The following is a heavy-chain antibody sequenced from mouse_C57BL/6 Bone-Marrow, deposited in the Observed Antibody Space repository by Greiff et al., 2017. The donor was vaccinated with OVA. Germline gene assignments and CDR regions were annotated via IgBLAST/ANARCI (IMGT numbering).Heavy chain of an antibody. CDR3: ARDVLGRVFAY. D-gene: IGHD4-1*01. V-gene: IGHV3-6*01. Sequence: EVQLQQSGPGLVKPSQSLSLTCSVTGYSITSGYYWNWIRQFPGNKLEWMGYISDDGSNNYNPSLKNRISITRDTSKNQFFLKLNSVTTEDTATYYCARDVLGRVFAYWGQGTLVTVSA. CDR2: ISDDGSN. J-gene: IGHJ3*01. CDR1: GYSITSGYY.